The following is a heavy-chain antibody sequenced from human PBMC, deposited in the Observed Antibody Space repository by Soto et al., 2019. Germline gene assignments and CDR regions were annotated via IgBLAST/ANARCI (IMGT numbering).Heavy chain of an antibody. CDR3: ARDSVSGTLVEDY. J-gene: IGHJ4*02. V-gene: IGHV1-69*13. CDR2: IIPIFGTA. CDR1: GGTFSSYA. Sequence: ASAKVSCKASGGTFSSYAISWVRQAPGQGLEWMGGIIPIFGTANYAQKFQGRVTITADESTSTAYMELSSLRSEDTAVYYCARDSVSGTLVEDYWGQGTLVTVSS. D-gene: IGHD1-1*01.